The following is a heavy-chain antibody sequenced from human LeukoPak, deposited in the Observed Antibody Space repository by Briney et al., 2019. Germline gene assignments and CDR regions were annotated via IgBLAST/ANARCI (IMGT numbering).Heavy chain of an antibody. D-gene: IGHD3-10*01. CDR3: ARGQGEGRGIRGWFDP. CDR2: INADNGNT. J-gene: IGHJ5*02. CDR1: GYTFTSYA. V-gene: IGHV1-3*01. Sequence: GASVKVSCKASGYTFTSYAMHWVRQAPGQRLEWMGWINADNGNTKYSQKFQGRVTITRDTSASTAYMELSSLRSEDTAVYYCARGQGEGRGIRGWFDPWGQGTLVTVSS.